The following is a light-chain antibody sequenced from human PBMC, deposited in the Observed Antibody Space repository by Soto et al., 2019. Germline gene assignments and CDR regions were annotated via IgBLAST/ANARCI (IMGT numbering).Light chain of an antibody. CDR1: QSLVHSDGIAY. V-gene: IGKV2-30*02. CDR2: YVS. CDR3: LQYTHWPHT. J-gene: IGKJ2*01. Sequence: DVLMTQSPLSLPVTLGQPASISCRSNQSLVHSDGIAYFSWFQQRPGRSPRRLIYYVSNRDFGVPDRFSGSGSGTDFTLHISRVEAEDVGVYYCLQYTHWPHTFGQGTKLEIK.